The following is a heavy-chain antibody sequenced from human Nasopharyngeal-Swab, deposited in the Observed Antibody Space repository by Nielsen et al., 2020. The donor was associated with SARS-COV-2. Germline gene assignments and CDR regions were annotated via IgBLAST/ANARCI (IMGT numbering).Heavy chain of an antibody. D-gene: IGHD2-21*01. Sequence: GESLKISCAASGFTFSSYAMSWVRQAPGKGLEWVSIISGSDGSTYYADSVKGRFTISRDSSKNTLYMQMNSLRAEDTALYYCARDVAGADSAWGQGTLVTVSS. J-gene: IGHJ5*02. CDR3: ARDVAGADSA. V-gene: IGHV3-23*01. CDR1: GFTFSSYA. CDR2: ISGSDGST.